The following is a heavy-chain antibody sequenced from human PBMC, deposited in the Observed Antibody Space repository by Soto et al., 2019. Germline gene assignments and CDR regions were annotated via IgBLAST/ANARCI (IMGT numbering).Heavy chain of an antibody. D-gene: IGHD4-17*01. V-gene: IGHV3-23*01. J-gene: IGHJ6*02. CDR1: GFTFNNYA. CDR2: MSASGGST. Sequence: GGSLRLSCAASGFTFNNYAMSWVRQAAGKGLEWVSTMSASGGSTSYADSVKGRFTISRDNSKNTLYLQLNSLRAEDTAVYYCAKQASVNPPYYYPGIDVWGQGTTVTVYS. CDR3: AKQASVNPPYYYPGIDV.